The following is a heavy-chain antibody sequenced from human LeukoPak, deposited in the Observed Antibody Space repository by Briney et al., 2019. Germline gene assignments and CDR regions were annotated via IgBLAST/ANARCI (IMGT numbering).Heavy chain of an antibody. J-gene: IGHJ3*02. CDR1: GFTFSSYG. CDR3: AREVNDAFDI. D-gene: IGHD3-22*01. CDR2: ISYDGSNK. Sequence: GRSLRLSCAASGFTFSSYGMHWVRQAPGKGLEWVAVISYDGSNKYYADSVKGRFTISRDNSKNTLYLQMNSLRAEDTAVYYCAREVNDAFDIWGQGTMVTVSS. V-gene: IGHV3-30*03.